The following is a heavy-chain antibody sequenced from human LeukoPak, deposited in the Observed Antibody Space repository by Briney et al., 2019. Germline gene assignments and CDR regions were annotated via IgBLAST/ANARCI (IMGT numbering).Heavy chain of an antibody. CDR3: ARACYYGSGSIPCFDY. D-gene: IGHD3-10*01. Sequence: GGSLRLSCAASGFTFSTYSMNWVRQAPGKGLEWVSSISSGSSYIYYADSLKGRFTISRDNAKSSLYLQVNSLRAEDTAVYYCARACYYGSGSIPCFDYWGQGTLVTVSS. J-gene: IGHJ4*02. V-gene: IGHV3-21*01. CDR2: ISSGSSYI. CDR1: GFTFSTYS.